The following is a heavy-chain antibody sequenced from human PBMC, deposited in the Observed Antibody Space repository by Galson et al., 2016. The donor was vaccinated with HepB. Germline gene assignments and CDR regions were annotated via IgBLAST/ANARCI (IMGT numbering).Heavy chain of an antibody. V-gene: IGHV3-72*01. J-gene: IGHJ4*02. D-gene: IGHD4/OR15-4a*01. CDR1: GFTFSSYS. Sequence: CAASGFTFSSYSMHWVRQAPGKGLEWVGRSRNKANSYTTEYDAYVKGRFTISRDDSESSLYLQMNSLKTEDTAVYYCARVRAESYFDYWGQGTLVTVSS. CDR3: ARVRAESYFDY. CDR2: SRNKANSYTT.